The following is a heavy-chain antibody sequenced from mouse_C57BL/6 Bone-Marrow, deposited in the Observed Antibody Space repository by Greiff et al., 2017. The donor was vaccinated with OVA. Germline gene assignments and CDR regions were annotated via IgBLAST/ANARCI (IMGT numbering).Heavy chain of an antibody. J-gene: IGHJ4*01. CDR3: EGYRYDGVSVDY. V-gene: IGHV1-69*01. CDR1: GYTFTSYW. Sequence: QVQLQQPGAELVMPGASVKLSCKASGYTFTSYWMHWVKQRPGQGLEWIGEIDPSDSYTNYNQKFKGKSTLTVDKSSSTAYMQLSSLTSEDSAVDYCEGYRYDGVSVDYWGQGTAVTVSA. CDR2: IDPSDSYT. D-gene: IGHD2-12*01.